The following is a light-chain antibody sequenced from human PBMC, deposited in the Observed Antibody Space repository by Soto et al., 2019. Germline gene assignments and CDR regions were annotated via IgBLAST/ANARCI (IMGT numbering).Light chain of an antibody. CDR1: HNINRW. V-gene: IGKV1-5*01. CDR2: DAS. Sequence: DIQMTQSPSTLSGSVGDRVTITCRASHNINRWLAWYQQKPGKAPKLLIYDASRLQSGVPSRFSGSGSGTDFTLTISSLQPEDFATYYCQQLHDYPITFGQGTRLEI. J-gene: IGKJ5*01. CDR3: QQLHDYPIT.